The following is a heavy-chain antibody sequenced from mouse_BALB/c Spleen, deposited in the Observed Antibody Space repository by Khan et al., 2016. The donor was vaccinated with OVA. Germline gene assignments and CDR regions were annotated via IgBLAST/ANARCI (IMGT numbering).Heavy chain of an antibody. J-gene: IGHJ3*01. Sequence: QVQLQQSGAELVKPGASVKLSCKASGYTFTNYYMYWVKQRPGQGLEWIGGIIPSNVDTYFNEKFKSKATLTVDKSSSTAYMQLSSLTSEDSAVYYCTRTGYGNPFAYWGQGTLVTVSA. CDR2: IIPSNVDT. V-gene: IGHV1S81*02. CDR1: GYTFTNYY. CDR3: TRTGYGNPFAY. D-gene: IGHD2-1*01.